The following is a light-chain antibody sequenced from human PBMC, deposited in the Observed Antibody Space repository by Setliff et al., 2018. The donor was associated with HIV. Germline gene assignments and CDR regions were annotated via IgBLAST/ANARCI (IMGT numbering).Light chain of an antibody. CDR3: SSFGSSNTHV. Sequence: QSVLTQPASVSGSPGQSITISCTGTRSDVGTYNYVSWYQQHPGKAPKLMIYEVTNRPSGVSYLFSGSKSGNTASLTISGLQAEDEADYYCSSFGSSNTHVFGTGTKVTV. J-gene: IGLJ1*01. V-gene: IGLV2-14*01. CDR2: EVT. CDR1: RSDVGTYNY.